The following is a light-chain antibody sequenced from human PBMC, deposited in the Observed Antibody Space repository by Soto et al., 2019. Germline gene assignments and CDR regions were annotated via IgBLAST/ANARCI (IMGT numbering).Light chain of an antibody. V-gene: IGKV3-15*01. CDR1: QSVSSD. J-gene: IGKJ4*01. CDR2: GAS. Sequence: EILMTQSPATLSASLGERVTLFCRASQSVSSDLAWYQQKPGQAPRLLMYGASTRASAIPARFSGSGSGTEFTLTISSLQSDDFAVYYCQQYNQWPPLTFGGGTKVDIK. CDR3: QQYNQWPPLT.